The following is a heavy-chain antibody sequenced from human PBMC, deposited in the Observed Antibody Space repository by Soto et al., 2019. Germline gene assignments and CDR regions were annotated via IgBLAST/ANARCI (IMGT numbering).Heavy chain of an antibody. Sequence: PSETLSLTCAVYGGSFSGYYWSWIRQPPGKGLEWIGEINHSGSTNYNPSLKSRVTISVDTSKNQFSLKLSSVTAADTAVYYCARVCYYGSGSYYSKRYYYYYGMDVWGQGTTVTSP. CDR3: ARVCYYGSGSYYSKRYYYYYGMDV. D-gene: IGHD3-10*01. CDR1: GGSFSGYY. V-gene: IGHV4-34*01. J-gene: IGHJ6*02. CDR2: INHSGST.